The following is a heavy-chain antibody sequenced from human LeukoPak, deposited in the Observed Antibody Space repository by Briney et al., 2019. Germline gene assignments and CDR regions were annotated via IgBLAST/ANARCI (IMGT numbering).Heavy chain of an antibody. D-gene: IGHD2-15*01. Sequence: ASVKVSCKASGGTFSSYAISWVRQAPGQGLEWMGGIIPIFGTANYAQKFQGRVTMTRDTSTSTVYMELSSLRSEDTAVYYCARDSSGYCSGGSCEGPLDYWGQGTLVTVSS. CDR2: IIPIFGTA. CDR1: GGTFSSYA. V-gene: IGHV1-69*05. CDR3: ARDSSGYCSGGSCEGPLDY. J-gene: IGHJ4*02.